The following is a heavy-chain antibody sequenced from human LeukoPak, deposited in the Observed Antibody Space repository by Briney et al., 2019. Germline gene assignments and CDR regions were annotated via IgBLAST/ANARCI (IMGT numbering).Heavy chain of an antibody. CDR1: GYTFTSYA. J-gene: IGHJ4*02. CDR2: INAGNGNA. Sequence: GASVKVSCKASGYTFTSYAMHWVRQAPGQRLEWMGWINAGNGNAKYSQKFQGRVTITRDTSASTAYMELSSLRSEDTAVYYCARVGNYDSSGYYSPSDDPYFDYWGQGTLVTVSS. CDR3: ARVGNYDSSGYYSPSDDPYFDY. V-gene: IGHV1-3*01. D-gene: IGHD3-22*01.